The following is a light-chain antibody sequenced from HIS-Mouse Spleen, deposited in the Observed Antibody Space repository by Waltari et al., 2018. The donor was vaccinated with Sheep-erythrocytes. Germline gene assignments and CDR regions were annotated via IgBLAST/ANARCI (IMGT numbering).Light chain of an antibody. CDR2: DAS. CDR1: QSVSSY. Sequence: EIVLTQSPATLSLSPGERDTLSCRASQSVSSYLAWYQQKPGQAPRLLIYDASNRDTGIPARFSGSGAGTDFTRTISSLEPEDFAVYYCQQRSNWYTFGQGTKLEIK. CDR3: QQRSNWYT. J-gene: IGKJ2*01. V-gene: IGKV3-11*01.